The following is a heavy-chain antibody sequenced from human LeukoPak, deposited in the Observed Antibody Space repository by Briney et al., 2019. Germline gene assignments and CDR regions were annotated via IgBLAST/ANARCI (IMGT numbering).Heavy chain of an antibody. Sequence: PGGSLRLSCAASGFTFSNYWMSWVRQAPGKGLEWVANIKQDGSEKYYVDSVKGRFTISRDNAKNSLYLQMSSLRAEDTAVYYCARDQSLGYCSGSSCHSDYWGQGTQVTVSS. J-gene: IGHJ4*02. D-gene: IGHD2-15*01. CDR2: IKQDGSEK. V-gene: IGHV3-7*01. CDR1: GFTFSNYW. CDR3: ARDQSLGYCSGSSCHSDY.